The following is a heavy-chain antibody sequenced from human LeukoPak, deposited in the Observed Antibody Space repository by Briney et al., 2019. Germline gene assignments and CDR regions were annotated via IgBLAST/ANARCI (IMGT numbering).Heavy chain of an antibody. Sequence: GGSLRLSCAASGFTFSSYSMNWVRQAPGKGLEWVSSISSSSSYIYYADSVKGRFTISRDNAKNSLYLQMNSLRAEVTAVYYCARDPANSSSWPLDYWGQGTLVTVSS. V-gene: IGHV3-21*01. CDR3: ARDPANSSSWPLDY. J-gene: IGHJ4*02. CDR1: GFTFSSYS. D-gene: IGHD6-13*01. CDR2: ISSSSSYI.